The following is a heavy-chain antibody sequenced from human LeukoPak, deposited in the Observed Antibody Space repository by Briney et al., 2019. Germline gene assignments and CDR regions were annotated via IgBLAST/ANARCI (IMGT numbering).Heavy chain of an antibody. J-gene: IGHJ4*02. CDR1: GFTFSSYS. Sequence: GGSLRLSCAASGFTFSSYSMNWVRQAPGKGLEWISSIHSGGSFTQYVDSVKGRSIISRDNGNNSLYLQMNSLRGEDAAVYYCARLAVSGTSGFDYWGRGTPVTVSS. CDR2: IHSGGSFT. D-gene: IGHD6-19*01. V-gene: IGHV3-21*01. CDR3: ARLAVSGTSGFDY.